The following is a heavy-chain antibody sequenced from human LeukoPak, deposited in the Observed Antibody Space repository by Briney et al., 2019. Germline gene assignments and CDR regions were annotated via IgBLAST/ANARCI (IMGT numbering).Heavy chain of an antibody. D-gene: IGHD3-10*01. CDR2: IYYSGST. CDR1: GGSISSYY. Sequence: SETLSLTCTVSGGSISSYYWSWIRQPPGKGLEWIGYIYYSGSTNYNPSLKSRVTISVDTSKNQFSLKLSSVTAADTAVYYCARTFLWFGNDYWGQGTLVTVSS. V-gene: IGHV4-59*01. CDR3: ARTFLWFGNDY. J-gene: IGHJ4*02.